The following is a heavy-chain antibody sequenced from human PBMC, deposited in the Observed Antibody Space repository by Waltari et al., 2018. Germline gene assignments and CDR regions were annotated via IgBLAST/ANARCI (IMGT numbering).Heavy chain of an antibody. Sequence: QMELQESGPRLVKPSETLSLTCNVSGDSISGSRNYWAWLRQPPGKNLQWIGSIYYSGTPYYNPSLKVRFAISVDTSRNQFSLNVNSVTAADTGIYYCARQLRFVDWIPRYFDSWGRGTLATVSS. CDR1: GDSISGSRNY. J-gene: IGHJ4*02. CDR3: ARQLRFVDWIPRYFDS. D-gene: IGHD3-3*01. V-gene: IGHV4-39*01. CDR2: IYYSGTP.